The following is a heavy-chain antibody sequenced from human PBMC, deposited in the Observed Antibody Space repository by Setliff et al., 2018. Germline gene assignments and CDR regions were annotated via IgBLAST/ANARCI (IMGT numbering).Heavy chain of an antibody. D-gene: IGHD2-15*01. CDR3: AKDDAGYCSGGSCYAPFDY. J-gene: IGHJ4*02. CDR2: TNSDESTT. CDR1: GFTFSNYW. V-gene: IGHV3-74*01. Sequence: LRLSCAASGFTFSNYWMHWVRQAPGKGLVWVARTNSDESTTTYADSVKGRFTISRDNSKNTLYLQMNSLRAEDTAVYYCAKDDAGYCSGGSCYAPFDYWGQGTLVTVSS.